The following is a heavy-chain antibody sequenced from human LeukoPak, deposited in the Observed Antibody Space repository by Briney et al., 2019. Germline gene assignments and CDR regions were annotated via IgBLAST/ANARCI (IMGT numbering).Heavy chain of an antibody. CDR3: ARGFGVLWFGELLPYNWFDP. CDR2: INPYSGGT. CDR1: GYTFTGYY. Sequence: GASVKDSCKASGYTFTGYYMHWVRQAPGQGLEWMGRINPYSGGTNYAQKFQGRVTMTRDTSISTAYMELSRLRSDDTAVYYGARGFGVLWFGELLPYNWFDPWGQGTLVTVSS. J-gene: IGHJ5*02. D-gene: IGHD3-10*01. V-gene: IGHV1-2*06.